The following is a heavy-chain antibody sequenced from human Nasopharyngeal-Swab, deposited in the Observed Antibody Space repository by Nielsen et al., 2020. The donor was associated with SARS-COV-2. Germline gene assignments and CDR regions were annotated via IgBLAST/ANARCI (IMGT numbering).Heavy chain of an antibody. Sequence: SETLSLTCTVSGGSISGGGYYWSWIRQHPGKGLEWIGYIYYSGSTYYNPSLKSRVTISVDTSKNQFSLKLSSVTAADTAVYYCARDLRSSSWDAFSLWGQGTMVTVSS. CDR2: IYYSGST. D-gene: IGHD6-13*01. J-gene: IGHJ3*01. CDR1: GGSISGGGYY. V-gene: IGHV4-31*03. CDR3: ARDLRSSSWDAFSL.